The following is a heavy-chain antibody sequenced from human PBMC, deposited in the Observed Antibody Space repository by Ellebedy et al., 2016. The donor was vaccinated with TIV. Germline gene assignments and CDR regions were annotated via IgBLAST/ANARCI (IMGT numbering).Heavy chain of an antibody. CDR1: GSSINNYY. J-gene: IGHJ4*02. CDR3: ARTKAVAGTFCFDY. Sequence: SETLSLTCTVSGSSINNYYWSWIRQPPGKGLEWIGYIYYSGSTHYNPSLKSRVTISVDTSKNQFSLKLSSVTAADTAVYYCARTKAVAGTFCFDYWGQGTLVTVSS. D-gene: IGHD6-19*01. CDR2: IYYSGST. V-gene: IGHV4-59*01.